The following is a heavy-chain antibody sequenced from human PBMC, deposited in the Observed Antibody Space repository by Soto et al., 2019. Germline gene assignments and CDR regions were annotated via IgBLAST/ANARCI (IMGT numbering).Heavy chain of an antibody. CDR2: IYHSGST. CDR3: ASLQSYCSSTSCPAADY. J-gene: IGHJ4*02. Sequence: PSETLSLTCAVSGGSISSGGYSWSWIRQPPGKGLEWIGYIYHSGSTYYNPSLKSRVTISVDRSKNQFSLKLSSVTAADTAVYNCASLQSYCSSTSCPAADYWGQGTLVTVSS. D-gene: IGHD2-2*01. V-gene: IGHV4-30-2*02. CDR1: GGSISSGGYS.